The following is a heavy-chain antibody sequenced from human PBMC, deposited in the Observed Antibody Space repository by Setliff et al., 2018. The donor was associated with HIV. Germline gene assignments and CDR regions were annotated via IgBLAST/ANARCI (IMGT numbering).Heavy chain of an antibody. CDR3: ARDGRAVTSLMVVVSLKNGMDV. Sequence: ASVKVSCKASGYIFTSYYMDWLRQVPGQGLEWMGIVDPSGGSTHYAQKFEGRVTMTRDTSTSTFHMELSSLTSEDRAIYYCARDGRAVTSLMVVVSLKNGMDVWGQGTTVTVSS. V-gene: IGHV1-46*01. J-gene: IGHJ6*02. D-gene: IGHD3-22*01. CDR1: GYIFTSYY. CDR2: VDPSGGST.